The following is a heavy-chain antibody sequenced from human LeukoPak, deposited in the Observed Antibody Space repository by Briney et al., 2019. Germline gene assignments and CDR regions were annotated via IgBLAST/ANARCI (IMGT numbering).Heavy chain of an antibody. CDR1: AGSISSYY. V-gene: IGHV4-4*07. D-gene: IGHD3-22*01. CDR3: ARASGQYYYDSSGYTSAEYFQH. Sequence: PSETLSLTCTVFAGSISSYYWSWIRQPAGKGLEWIGRIYTSGSTNYNPSLKSRVTISVDKSKNQFSLKLSSVTAADTAVYYCARASGQYYYDSSGYTSAEYFQHWGQGTLVTVSS. CDR2: IYTSGST. J-gene: IGHJ1*01.